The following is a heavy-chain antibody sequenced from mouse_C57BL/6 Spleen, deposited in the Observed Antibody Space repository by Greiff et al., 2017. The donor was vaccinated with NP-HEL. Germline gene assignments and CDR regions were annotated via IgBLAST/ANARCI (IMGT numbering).Heavy chain of an antibody. CDR3: ARHSDYYGTDYYAMDY. D-gene: IGHD1-1*01. CDR2: ISSGGSYT. CDR1: GFTFSSYG. V-gene: IGHV5-6*01. Sequence: EVQVVESGGDLVKPGGSLKLSCAASGFTFSSYGMSWVRQTPDKRLEWVATISSGGSYTYYPDSVKGRFTISRDNAKNTLYLQMSSLKSEDTAMYYCARHSDYYGTDYYAMDYWGQGTSVTVSS. J-gene: IGHJ4*01.